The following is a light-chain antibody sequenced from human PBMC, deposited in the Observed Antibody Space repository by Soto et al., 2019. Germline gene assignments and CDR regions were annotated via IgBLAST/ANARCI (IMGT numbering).Light chain of an antibody. CDR1: SSDVGSYNL. V-gene: IGLV2-23*02. Sequence: QSVLTQPASVSGSPGQSITISCTRTSSDVGSYNLVSWYQQHPGKAPKLMIYEVSKRPSGVSNRFSGSKSGNTASLTISGLQAEDEADYYCCSYAGSSTVFGTGTKVTVL. J-gene: IGLJ1*01. CDR2: EVS. CDR3: CSYAGSSTV.